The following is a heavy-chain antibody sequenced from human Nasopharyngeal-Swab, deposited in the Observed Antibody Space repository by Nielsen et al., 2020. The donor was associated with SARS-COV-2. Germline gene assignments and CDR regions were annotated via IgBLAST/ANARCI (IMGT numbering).Heavy chain of an antibody. Sequence: SETLSLTCTVSGGSISSYYWSWIRQPPGKGLEWIGYIYYSGSTNYNPPLKSRVTISVDTSKNQFSLKLSSVTAADTAVYYCARDAGYGSGTGVDPWGQGTLVTVSS. J-gene: IGHJ5*02. CDR2: IYYSGST. D-gene: IGHD3-10*01. CDR3: ARDAGYGSGTGVDP. CDR1: GGSISSYY. V-gene: IGHV4-59*01.